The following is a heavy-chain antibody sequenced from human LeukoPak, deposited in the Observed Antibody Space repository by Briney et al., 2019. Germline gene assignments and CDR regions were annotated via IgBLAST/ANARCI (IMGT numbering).Heavy chain of an antibody. CDR3: AKSRGYSDYDRFFDY. CDR1: GFTVSSNY. D-gene: IGHD5-12*01. J-gene: IGHJ4*02. CDR2: TNTVGNT. V-gene: IGHV3-66*01. Sequence: GGSLRLSCAASGFTVSSNYMSWVRQAPGKGLEWVSVTNTVGNTYYADSVKGRFTISRDNSKNTLYLQMNSLRAEDMAVFYCAKSRGYSDYDRFFDYWGQGTLVTVSS.